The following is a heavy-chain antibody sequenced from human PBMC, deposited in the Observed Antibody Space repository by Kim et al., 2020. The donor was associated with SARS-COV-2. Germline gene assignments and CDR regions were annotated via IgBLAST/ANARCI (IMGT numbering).Heavy chain of an antibody. CDR1: GFTFSSYA. Sequence: LRLSCAASGFTFSSYAMHWVRQAPGKGLEWVAVISYDGNNKYYADSVKGRFTISRDNSKNTLYLQMNSLRAEDTAVYYCARVLSGSTLDYWGQGTLVTVSS. D-gene: IGHD1-26*01. CDR3: ARVLSGSTLDY. V-gene: IGHV3-30-3*01. CDR2: ISYDGNNK. J-gene: IGHJ4*02.